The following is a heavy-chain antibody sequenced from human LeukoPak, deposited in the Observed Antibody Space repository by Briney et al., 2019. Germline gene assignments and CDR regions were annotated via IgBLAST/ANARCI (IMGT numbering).Heavy chain of an antibody. V-gene: IGHV1-18*01. J-gene: IGHJ5*02. Sequence: ASVKVSCKASGYTFTSYGISWVRQAPGQGLEWMGWISAYNGNTNYAQKLQGRVTMTTDTSTSTAYMELRSLRSDDTAVYYCARNLLLWFGEIQNWFDPWGQGTLVTVSS. CDR3: ARNLLLWFGEIQNWFDP. CDR2: ISAYNGNT. D-gene: IGHD3-10*01. CDR1: GYTFTSYG.